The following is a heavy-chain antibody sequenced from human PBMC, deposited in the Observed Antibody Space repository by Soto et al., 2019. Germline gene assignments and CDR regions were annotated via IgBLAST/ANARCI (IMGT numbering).Heavy chain of an antibody. CDR3: ARELDYAAYPKGGGDYYYGMDV. CDR1: GASINSIIFY. CDR2: VYYSGST. D-gene: IGHD3-16*01. Sequence: SETLXLTCTVSGASINSIIFYWAWIHQPPGKGLEWIGCVYYSGSTFYNPSLKSRVTITMDTSKNQFSLKLTSVTAADTGVFYCARELDYAAYPKGGGDYYYGMDVWGRGTTVTVSS. V-gene: IGHV4-39*02. J-gene: IGHJ6*02.